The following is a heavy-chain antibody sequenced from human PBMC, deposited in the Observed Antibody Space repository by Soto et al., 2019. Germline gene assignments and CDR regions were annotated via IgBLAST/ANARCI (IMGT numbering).Heavy chain of an antibody. CDR3: ARHTFQDGSWYYYMDV. V-gene: IGHV4-39*01. CDR2: IYYSGST. CDR1: GGSISSSSYY. D-gene: IGHD6-13*01. Sequence: QLLESGPGLVKPSETLSLTCTVSGGSISSSSYYWGWIRQPPGKGLEWIGSIYYSGSTYYNPSLKSRVTISVDTSKNQFSLKLSSVTAADTAVYYCARHTFQDGSWYYYMDVWGKGTTVTVSS. J-gene: IGHJ6*03.